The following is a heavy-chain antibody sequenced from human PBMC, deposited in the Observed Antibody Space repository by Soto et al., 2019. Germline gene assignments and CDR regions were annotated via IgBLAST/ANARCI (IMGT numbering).Heavy chain of an antibody. CDR2: INAGNGNT. CDR3: ARSQYQLLLGKSLIPNDWFDP. J-gene: IGHJ5*02. V-gene: IGHV1-3*01. CDR1: GYTFTSYA. Sequence: ASVKVSCKASGYTFTSYAMHWVRQAPGQRLEWMGWINAGNGNTKYSQKFQGRVTITRDTSASTAYMELSSLRSEDTAVYYCARSQYQLLLGKSLIPNDWFDPWGQGTLVTVSS. D-gene: IGHD2-2*01.